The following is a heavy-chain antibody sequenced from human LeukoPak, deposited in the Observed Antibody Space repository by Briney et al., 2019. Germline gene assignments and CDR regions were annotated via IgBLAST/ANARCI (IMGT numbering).Heavy chain of an antibody. CDR1: GFTFSSYE. CDR3: ARALNYGTHFDY. J-gene: IGHJ4*02. CDR2: ISSSGSNI. V-gene: IGHV3-48*03. D-gene: IGHD4-17*01. Sequence: GGSLRLSCAASGFTFSSYEMNWVRQAPGKGLEWVSYISSSGSNIYYADSVKGRFTISRDKAKNSLYLQMNSLRAEDTAVYYCARALNYGTHFDYWGQGTLVTVSS.